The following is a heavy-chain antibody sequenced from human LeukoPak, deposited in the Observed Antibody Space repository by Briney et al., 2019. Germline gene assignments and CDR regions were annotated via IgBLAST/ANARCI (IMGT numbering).Heavy chain of an antibody. V-gene: IGHV3-23*01. Sequence: GGSLRLSCAASGFTVSSNYMNWVRQAPGKGLECVSAIGGSDGFTYYADSVQGRFTIYRDNSKNTLYLQMNSLRAEDTALYYCAKALNWHFFDYWGRGTLVSVSS. CDR2: IGGSDGFT. CDR1: GFTVSSNY. D-gene: IGHD3/OR15-3a*01. CDR3: AKALNWHFFDY. J-gene: IGHJ4*02.